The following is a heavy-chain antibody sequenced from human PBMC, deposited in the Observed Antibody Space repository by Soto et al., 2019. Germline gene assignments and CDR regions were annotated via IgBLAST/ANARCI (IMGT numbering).Heavy chain of an antibody. V-gene: IGHV3-11*01. CDR2: ISGNGRII. J-gene: IGHJ4*02. Sequence: QVQLVESGGGLVKPGGSLRLSCATSGFIFSDYYMHWIRQAPGKGLGWISYISGNGRIIQYADSAKGRFTISRDNAQNSLYLQMNGLRAEDTALYFCARDFDADSRTDFDYWGQGTLVTVSS. CDR1: GFIFSDYY. D-gene: IGHD4-17*01. CDR3: ARDFDADSRTDFDY.